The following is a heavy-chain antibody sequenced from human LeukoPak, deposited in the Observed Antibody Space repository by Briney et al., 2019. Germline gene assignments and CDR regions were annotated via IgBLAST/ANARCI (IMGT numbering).Heavy chain of an antibody. CDR1: GFTFSSYW. CDR2: IKQDGSEK. CDR3: AREGRYSSSWYGRVSALPGAYYMDV. J-gene: IGHJ6*03. V-gene: IGHV3-7*01. D-gene: IGHD6-13*01. Sequence: PGGSLRLSCAASGFTFSSYWMSWVRQAPGKGLEWVANIKQDGSEKYYVDSVKGRFTVSRDNAKNSLYLQMNSLRAEDTAVYYCAREGRYSSSWYGRVSALPGAYYMDVWGKGTTVTISS.